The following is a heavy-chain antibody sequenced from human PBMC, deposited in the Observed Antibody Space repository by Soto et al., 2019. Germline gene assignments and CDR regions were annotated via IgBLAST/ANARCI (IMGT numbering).Heavy chain of an antibody. J-gene: IGHJ4*02. CDR2: IYYSGST. CDR3: ARGTGYYDILTGYYPFDY. D-gene: IGHD3-9*01. Sequence: PSETLSLTCTVAGGSINDYCWSWIRQPPGKGLEWIGHIYYSGSTNYNPSLKSRVTISVDTSKNQFSLKLSSVTAADTAVYYCARGTGYYDILTGYYPFDYWGQGTLVTVSS. V-gene: IGHV4-59*01. CDR1: GGSINDYC.